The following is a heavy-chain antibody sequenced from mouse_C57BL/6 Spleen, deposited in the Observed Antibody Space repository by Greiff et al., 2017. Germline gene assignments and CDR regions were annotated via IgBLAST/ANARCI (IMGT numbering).Heavy chain of an antibody. D-gene: IGHD1-1*01. CDR1: GYAFSSYW. J-gene: IGHJ1*03. CDR2: IYPGDGDT. Sequence: QVHVKQSGAELVKPGASVKISCKASGYAFSSYWMNWVKQRPGKGLAWIGQIYPGDGDTNYNGKFKGKATLTADKSSSTAYMQLSSLTSEDSAVYFCARGGYYGSSYWYFDVWGTGTTVTVSS. V-gene: IGHV1-80*01. CDR3: ARGGYYGSSYWYFDV.